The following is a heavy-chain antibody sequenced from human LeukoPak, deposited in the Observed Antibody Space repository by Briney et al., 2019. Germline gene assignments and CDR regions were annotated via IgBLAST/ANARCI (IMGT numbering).Heavy chain of an antibody. Sequence: ASVEVSCKASGYTFTGYYMHWVRQAPGQGLEWMGWINPNSGGTNYAQKFQGRVTMTRDTSISTAYMELSRLRSDDTAVYYCARASKGVAVRFDYWGQGTLVTVSS. D-gene: IGHD6-6*01. CDR1: GYTFTGYY. J-gene: IGHJ4*02. V-gene: IGHV1-2*02. CDR3: ARASKGVAVRFDY. CDR2: INPNSGGT.